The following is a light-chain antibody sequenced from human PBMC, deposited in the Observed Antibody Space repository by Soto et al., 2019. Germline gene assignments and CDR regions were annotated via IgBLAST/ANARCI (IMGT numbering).Light chain of an antibody. CDR3: QQYDNWSPCT. CDR2: DTS. Sequence: EIVMTQSPATLSVSPGERVTLSCRASQSVSRFLAWYQQRPGQAPRLLIYDTSTRAPGVPARFSGSGSGTEFSLTISSLQSEDFAVYYCQQYDNWSPCTFGQGTKLEVK. J-gene: IGKJ2*02. CDR1: QSVSRF. V-gene: IGKV3-15*01.